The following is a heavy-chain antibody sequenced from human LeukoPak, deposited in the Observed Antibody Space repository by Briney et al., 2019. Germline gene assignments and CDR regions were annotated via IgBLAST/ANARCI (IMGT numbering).Heavy chain of an antibody. Sequence: GGSLRLSCAASGFTFSSYEMNWVRQAPGKGLEWVSYISSSGSTIYYADSVKGRFTISRDNAKNSLYLQMNSLRAEDTAVYYCARVPRDIVVVVAATSDAFDIWGQGTMVTVSS. CDR3: ARVPRDIVVVVAATSDAFDI. J-gene: IGHJ3*02. V-gene: IGHV3-48*03. CDR2: ISSSGSTI. CDR1: GFTFSSYE. D-gene: IGHD2-15*01.